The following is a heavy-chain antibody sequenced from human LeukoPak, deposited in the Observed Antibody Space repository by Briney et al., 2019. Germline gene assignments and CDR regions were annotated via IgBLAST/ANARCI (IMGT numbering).Heavy chain of an antibody. D-gene: IGHD3-10*01. V-gene: IGHV3-30-3*01. CDR2: ISDDGSRQ. J-gene: IGHJ4*02. Sequence: GGSLRLSYAATGSTFSNYAIHWGRQAPGKGLEWVAFISDDGSRQHYADSVKGRFTISRDNSKNTLNLQMNSLRAEDTAVYYCVKDRTGTYTLDYWGQGTLVTVSS. CDR3: VKDRTGTYTLDY. CDR1: GSTFSNYA.